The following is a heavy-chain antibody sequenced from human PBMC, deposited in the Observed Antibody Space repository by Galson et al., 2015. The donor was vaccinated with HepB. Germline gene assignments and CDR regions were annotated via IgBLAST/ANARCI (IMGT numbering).Heavy chain of an antibody. CDR2: IYYSGASP. CDR3: ARGGVRGGFDI. J-gene: IGHJ3*02. Sequence: ETLYLTCTVSGGSISSSSYYWGWIRQSPGKGLEWIGSIYYSGASPDYNPSLKSRVSMSLDTSKNHFFPMLNSVTAADTALYYCARGGVRGGFDIWGQGTLVTVSS. D-gene: IGHD3-10*01. CDR1: GGSISSSSYY. V-gene: IGHV4-39*02.